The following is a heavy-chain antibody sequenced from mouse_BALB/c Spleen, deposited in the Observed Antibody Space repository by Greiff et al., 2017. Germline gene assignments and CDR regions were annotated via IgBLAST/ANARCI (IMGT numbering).Heavy chain of an antibody. J-gene: IGHJ3*01. Sequence: EVMLVESGGGLVQPGGSLKLSCAASGFTFSSYTMSWVRQTPEKRLEWVAYISNGGGSTYYPDTVKGRFTISRDNAKNTLYLQMSSLKSEDTAMYYCARGGYYDYDRAWFAYWGQGTLVTVSA. CDR1: GFTFSSYT. CDR2: ISNGGGST. D-gene: IGHD2-4*01. V-gene: IGHV5-12-2*01. CDR3: ARGGYYDYDRAWFAY.